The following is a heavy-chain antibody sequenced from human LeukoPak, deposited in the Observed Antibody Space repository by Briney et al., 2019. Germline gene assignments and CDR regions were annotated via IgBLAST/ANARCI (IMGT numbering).Heavy chain of an antibody. D-gene: IGHD4-17*01. V-gene: IGHV1-69*13. Sequence: VKVSCKASGGTFISYAISWVRQAPGQGLEWMGGIIPIFGTANYAQKFQGRVTITADESTSTAYMELSSLRSEDTAVYYCARVSAGYGDQGYYYYYYGMDVWGQGTTVTVSS. CDR3: ARVSAGYGDQGYYYYYYGMDV. CDR1: GGTFISYA. CDR2: IIPIFGTA. J-gene: IGHJ6*02.